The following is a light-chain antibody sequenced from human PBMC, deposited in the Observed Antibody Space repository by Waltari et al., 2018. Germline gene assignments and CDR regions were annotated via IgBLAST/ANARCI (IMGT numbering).Light chain of an antibody. V-gene: IGLV2-8*01. Sequence: QSALTQPPSASGSPGQSVPLSCTGTSSDVGAYNSVSWYQQHPGKAPKLMIYEVTKRPSGVPDRFSGSKSGNTASLTVSGLQAEDEADYYCSSYADNTWIFGGGTKLTVL. CDR1: SSDVGAYNS. CDR2: EVT. J-gene: IGLJ2*01. CDR3: SSYADNTWI.